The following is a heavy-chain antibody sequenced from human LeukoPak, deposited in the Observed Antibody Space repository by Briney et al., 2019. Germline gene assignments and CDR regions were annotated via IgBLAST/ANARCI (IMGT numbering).Heavy chain of an antibody. CDR1: GFTVSSSY. CDR3: ARGRGGDGYNWLCYFDY. V-gene: IGHV3-30*03. Sequence: GGSLRLSCAASGFTVSSSYMSWVRQAPGKGLEWVAVISYDGSNKYYADSVKGRFTISRDNSKNTLYLQMNSLRSEDTAVYYCARGRGGDGYNWLCYFDYWGQGTLVTVSS. D-gene: IGHD5-24*01. J-gene: IGHJ4*02. CDR2: ISYDGSNK.